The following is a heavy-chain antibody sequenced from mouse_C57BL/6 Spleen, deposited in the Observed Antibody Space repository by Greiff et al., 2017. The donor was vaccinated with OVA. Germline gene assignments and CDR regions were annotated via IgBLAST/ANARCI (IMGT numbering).Heavy chain of an antibody. J-gene: IGHJ4*01. D-gene: IGHD2-4*01. V-gene: IGHV5-17*01. CDR1: GFTFSDYG. CDR2: ISSGSSTI. CDR3: ARIYDYDDYYAMDY. Sequence: EVKLVESGGGLVKPGGSLKLSCAASGFTFSDYGMHWVRQAPEKGLEWVAYISSGSSTIYYAATVKGRFTISRDNAKNTLFLQMTSLRSEDTAMYYCARIYDYDDYYAMDYWGQGTSVTVSS.